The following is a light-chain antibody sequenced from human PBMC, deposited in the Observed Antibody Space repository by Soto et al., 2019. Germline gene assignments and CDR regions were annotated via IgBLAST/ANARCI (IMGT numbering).Light chain of an antibody. Sequence: QSLLNQPASVSGSPGQSITISCTGTISDVGGYNYVSWYQQQSGKAPKLMIHEVSNRPSGVSNRFSGSKSGNTASLTISGLQAEDEADYYCRSYTSSRAYVFGIGTKVTVL. J-gene: IGLJ1*01. V-gene: IGLV2-14*01. CDR3: RSYTSSRAYV. CDR1: ISDVGGYNY. CDR2: EVS.